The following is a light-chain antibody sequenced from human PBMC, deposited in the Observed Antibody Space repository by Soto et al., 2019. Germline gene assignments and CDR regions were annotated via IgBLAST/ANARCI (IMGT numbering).Light chain of an antibody. CDR1: ESVSNNY. V-gene: IGKV3-20*01. CDR3: QQYGSSGT. J-gene: IGKJ1*01. CDR2: GAS. Sequence: EIVRTWSPATLSVCPGERGTVYCRASESVSNNYLAWYQQEPGQAPRLLIYGASNRATGIPDRFSGSGSGTDFTLTISRLEPEDFTVYYCQQYGSSGTFGQGTKVDIK.